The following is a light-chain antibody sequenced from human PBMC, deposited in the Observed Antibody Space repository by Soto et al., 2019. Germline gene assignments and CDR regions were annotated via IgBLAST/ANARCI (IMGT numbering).Light chain of an antibody. J-gene: IGLJ3*02. CDR2: EVS. V-gene: IGLV2-23*02. CDR1: SSDVGSYNL. CDR3: CSYAGSSTWV. Sequence: QSVLTQPASVSGSPGQSITISCTGTSSDVGSYNLVSWYQQHPGKAPKLMIYEVSKRPSGVSNHFSGSKSGNTASLTISGLQAEDEADYYCCSYAGSSTWVFGGGTKVTVL.